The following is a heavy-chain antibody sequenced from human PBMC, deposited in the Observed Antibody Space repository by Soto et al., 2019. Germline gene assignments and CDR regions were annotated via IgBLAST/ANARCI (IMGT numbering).Heavy chain of an antibody. CDR2: TYYRSKWDN. Sequence: SQTLSLTCAISGDSVSSNSAAWNWIRQSPSRGLEWLGMTYYRSKWDNDYAVSVKSRITINPDTSKNQFSLQLNSVTPEDTAVYYCAREREGMVELGTYNWFDPWGQGTLVTVSS. CDR3: AREREGMVELGTYNWFDP. CDR1: GDSVSSNSAA. J-gene: IGHJ5*02. D-gene: IGHD7-27*01. V-gene: IGHV6-1*01.